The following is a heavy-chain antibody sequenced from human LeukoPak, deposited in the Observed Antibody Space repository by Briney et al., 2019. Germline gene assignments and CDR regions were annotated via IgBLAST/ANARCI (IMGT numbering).Heavy chain of an antibody. J-gene: IGHJ6*03. CDR2: TYYRSKWYN. CDR3: ARDLSSGSPPFYYYYMDV. Sequence: SQTPSLTCAISGDSVSSNSAAWNWIRQSPSRGLEWLGRTYYRSKWYNDYAVSAKSRITINPDTSKNQFSLQLNSVTPEDTAVYYCARDLSSGSPPFYYYYMDVWGKGTTVTVSS. V-gene: IGHV6-1*01. D-gene: IGHD1-26*01. CDR1: GDSVSSNSAA.